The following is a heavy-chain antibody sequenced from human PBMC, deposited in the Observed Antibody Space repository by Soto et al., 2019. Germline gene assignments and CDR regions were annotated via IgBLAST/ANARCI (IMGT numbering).Heavy chain of an antibody. CDR2: IYHSGST. D-gene: IGHD2-2*01. J-gene: IGHJ6*02. Sequence: SETLSLTCAVSGGSISSSNWWSWVRQPPGKGLEWIGEIYHSGSTNYNPSLKSRVTISVDKSKNQFSLKLSSVTAADTAVYYCAREACSSTSCYEYYGMDVWGQGTTVTVS. V-gene: IGHV4-4*02. CDR3: AREACSSTSCYEYYGMDV. CDR1: GGSISSSNW.